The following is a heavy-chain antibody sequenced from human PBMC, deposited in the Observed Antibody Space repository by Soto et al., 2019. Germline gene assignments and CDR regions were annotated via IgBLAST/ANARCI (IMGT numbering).Heavy chain of an antibody. J-gene: IGHJ5*02. CDR1: GGSISSSSYY. CDR2: IYYSGST. Sequence: QLQLQESGPGLVKPSETLSLTCTVSGGSISSSSYYWGWIRQPPGKGLEWIGSIYYSGSTYYNPSLKSRVTISVDTSKNQFSLKLSSVTAADTAVYYCARHAITIFNEYNWFDPWGQGTLVTVSS. D-gene: IGHD3-3*01. CDR3: ARHAITIFNEYNWFDP. V-gene: IGHV4-39*01.